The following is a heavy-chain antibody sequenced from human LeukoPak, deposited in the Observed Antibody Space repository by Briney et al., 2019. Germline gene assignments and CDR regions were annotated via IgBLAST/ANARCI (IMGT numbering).Heavy chain of an antibody. V-gene: IGHV3-23*01. CDR1: GFAFSSYA. CDR3: AKAKPYSSSWYWDY. CDR2: ISGSSGST. D-gene: IGHD6-13*01. Sequence: GGSLRLSCAASGFAFSSYAMSWVRQAPGKGLEWVSAISGSSGSTYYADSVKGRFTISRDNSKNTLYLQMNSLRAEDTAVYYCAKAKPYSSSWYWDYWGQGTLVTVSS. J-gene: IGHJ4*02.